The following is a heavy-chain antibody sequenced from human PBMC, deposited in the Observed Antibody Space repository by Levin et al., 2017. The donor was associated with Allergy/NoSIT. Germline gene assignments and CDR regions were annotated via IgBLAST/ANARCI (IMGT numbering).Heavy chain of an antibody. Sequence: GGSLRLSCAASGFTFSSYEMNWVRRAPGKGLEWVSYISSTGSTIYSADSVKGRFTISRDNAKNSLYLHMNSLRAEDMAVYYCARQLGNFWSGYNYFDYWGKGTLVTVSS. CDR3: ARQLGNFWSGYNYFDY. D-gene: IGHD3-3*01. J-gene: IGHJ4*02. CDR2: ISSTGSTI. V-gene: IGHV3-48*03. CDR1: GFTFSSYE.